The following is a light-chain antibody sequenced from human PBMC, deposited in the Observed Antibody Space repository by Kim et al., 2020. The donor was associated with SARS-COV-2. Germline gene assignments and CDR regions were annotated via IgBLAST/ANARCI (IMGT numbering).Light chain of an antibody. Sequence: GQRVTISCSGSSSNIEKNYSSRYQPVPGTAPKVLIYGNNQRPSGVPDRFSGSKSGTSASLAISGLRSEDEADYYCAAWDDRLSGRVFGGGTQLTVL. V-gene: IGLV1-47*01. J-gene: IGLJ3*02. CDR3: AAWDDRLSGRV. CDR1: SSNIEKNY. CDR2: GNN.